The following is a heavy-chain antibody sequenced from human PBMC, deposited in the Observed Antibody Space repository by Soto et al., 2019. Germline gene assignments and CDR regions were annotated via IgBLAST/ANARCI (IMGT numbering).Heavy chain of an antibody. J-gene: IGHJ4*02. CDR2: SSATGAGT. V-gene: IGHV3-23*01. CDR3: AKDRRAGGNYGFYSDF. CDR1: GFTFSSYG. Sequence: EVQLLESGGGLVQPGGSLRLSCAASGFTFSSYGMTWVRQAPGKGLEWVSFSSATGAGTYYADSVKGRVTISRDNSKNTLYLQMTSLRADDTAVYYCAKDRRAGGNYGFYSDFWGQGVLVIVSS. D-gene: IGHD1-7*01.